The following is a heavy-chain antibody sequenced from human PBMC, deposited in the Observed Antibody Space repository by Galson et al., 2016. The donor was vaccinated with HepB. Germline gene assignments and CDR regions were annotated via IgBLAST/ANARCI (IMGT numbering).Heavy chain of an antibody. V-gene: IGHV3-30*18. Sequence: SLRLSCAASGFTFSSYGMHWVRQAPGKGLEWVAVISSEGRHKYYADSVKGRFAISRDNSKNSLYLQMNCLRAEDTAVYYCAKGFRSRVMHVWGQGTTVTVFS. CDR3: AKGFRSRVMHV. D-gene: IGHD3-3*01. J-gene: IGHJ6*02. CDR1: GFTFSSYG. CDR2: ISSEGRHK.